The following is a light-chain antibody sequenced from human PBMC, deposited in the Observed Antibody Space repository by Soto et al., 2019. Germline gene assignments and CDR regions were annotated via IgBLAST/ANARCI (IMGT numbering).Light chain of an antibody. CDR3: QQCGSSPWT. CDR2: GAS. Sequence: EIVLTQSPGTLSLSPGEIATLSCRASQSVSTRSLAWYQQKPGQAPRLLIYGASSRATGIPDRFSGSGSGTDFTLTISRLEPEDFAVYYCQQCGSSPWTFGQGTTGDIK. V-gene: IGKV3-20*01. J-gene: IGKJ1*01. CDR1: QSVSTRS.